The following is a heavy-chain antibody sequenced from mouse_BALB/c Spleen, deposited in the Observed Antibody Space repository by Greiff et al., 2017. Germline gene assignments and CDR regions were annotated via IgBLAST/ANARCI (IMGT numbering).Heavy chain of an antibody. Sequence: ESGPGLVKPSQSLSLTCSVTGYSITSGYYWNWIRQFPGNKLEWMGYISYDGSNNYNPSLKNRISITRDTSKNQFFLKLNSVTTEDTATYYCARDDLHYGNGYWGQGTTLTVSS. V-gene: IGHV3-6*02. CDR2: ISYDGSN. D-gene: IGHD1-1*01. CDR1: GYSITSGYY. CDR3: ARDDLHYGNGY. J-gene: IGHJ2*01.